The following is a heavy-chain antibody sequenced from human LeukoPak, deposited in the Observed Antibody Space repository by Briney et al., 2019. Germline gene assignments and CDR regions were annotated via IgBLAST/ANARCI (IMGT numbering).Heavy chain of an antibody. D-gene: IGHD2-2*01. CDR3: ARAYCSSTSCSKYGAFDI. J-gene: IGHJ3*02. Sequence: PGGSLRLSCAASGFTFSSYAMHWVRQAPGKGLEWVAVISYDGSNKYYADSVKGRFTISRDNSKNTPYLQMNSLRAEDTAVYYCARAYCSSTSCSKYGAFDIWGQGTMVTVSS. CDR2: ISYDGSNK. V-gene: IGHV3-30-3*01. CDR1: GFTFSSYA.